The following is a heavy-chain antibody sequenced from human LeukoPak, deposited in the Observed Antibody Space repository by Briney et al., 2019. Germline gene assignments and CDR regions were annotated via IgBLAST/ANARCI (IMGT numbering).Heavy chain of an antibody. CDR2: MNPNSGNT. D-gene: IGHD3-22*01. CDR1: GYTFTSYD. Sequence: GASVKVSCKASGYTFTSYDINWVRQATGQGLEWMGWMNPNSGNTGYAQKFQGRVTMTRNTSISTAYMELSSLRSEDTAVYYCARGLHDSRLAGGGYWGQGTLVTVSS. CDR3: ARGLHDSRLAGGGY. J-gene: IGHJ4*02. V-gene: IGHV1-8*01.